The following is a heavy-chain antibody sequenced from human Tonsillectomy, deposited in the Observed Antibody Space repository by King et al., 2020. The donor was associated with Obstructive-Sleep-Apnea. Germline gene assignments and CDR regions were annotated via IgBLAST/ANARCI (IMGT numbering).Heavy chain of an antibody. V-gene: IGHV4-4*02. J-gene: IGHJ4*02. CDR2: IYHTGST. CDR3: GRWTVTTQIDY. CDR1: GGSISSTNW. D-gene: IGHD4-11*01. Sequence: LQLQESGPGLVKPSGTLSLTCAVSGGSISSTNWWSWVRQTPGKGLEWIGEIYHTGSTNYNPSLKSRVTISVDKAKNQFSLKLNSLTAADTAVYYCGRWTVTTQIDYWGWGTLVTVSS.